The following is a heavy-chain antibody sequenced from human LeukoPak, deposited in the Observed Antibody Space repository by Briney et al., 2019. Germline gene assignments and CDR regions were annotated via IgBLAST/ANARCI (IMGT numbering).Heavy chain of an antibody. CDR1: GGTFSSYA. J-gene: IGHJ6*03. CDR3: ARGHSSHGSYYYYMDV. D-gene: IGHD6-13*01. Sequence: SVNVSCTASGGTFSSYAISWVRQAPGQGVEWMGGIIPIFGTANYTQKFQGRVTITTDESTSTAYMELSSLRSEDTAVYYCARGHSSHGSYYYYMDVWGKGTTVTVSS. CDR2: IIPIFGTA. V-gene: IGHV1-69*05.